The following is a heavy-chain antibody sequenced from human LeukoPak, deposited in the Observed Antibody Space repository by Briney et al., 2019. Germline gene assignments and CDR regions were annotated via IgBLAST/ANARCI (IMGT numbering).Heavy chain of an antibody. V-gene: IGHV4-39*01. CDR3: ARGRIARLTYVFDI. CDR1: GGSISSSSYY. J-gene: IGHJ3*02. Sequence: SETLSLTCTVSGGSISSSSYYWGWIRQPPGKGLEWIGSIYYSGSTYYNPSLKSRVTISVDTSKNQFSLKLDSVTAADTAVYYCARGRIARLTYVFDIWGQGTMVTVAS. CDR2: IYYSGST. D-gene: IGHD2-15*01.